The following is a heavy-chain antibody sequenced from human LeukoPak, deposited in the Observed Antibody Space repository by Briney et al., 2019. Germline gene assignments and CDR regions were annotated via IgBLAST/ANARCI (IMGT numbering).Heavy chain of an antibody. CDR3: VREQRSYDFSSAFYIAHGMDV. J-gene: IGHJ6*02. V-gene: IGHV4-59*01. Sequence: SETLSLTCTVSGGSIGSFYWSWIRQPLGKGLEWIGYIYYTGTTNYNPSLKSRVTISVDTSKNQLSLKLSSATAADTAVYYCVREQRSYDFSSAFYIAHGMDVWGQGTPVTVSS. CDR2: IYYTGTT. CDR1: GGSIGSFY. D-gene: IGHD3-3*01.